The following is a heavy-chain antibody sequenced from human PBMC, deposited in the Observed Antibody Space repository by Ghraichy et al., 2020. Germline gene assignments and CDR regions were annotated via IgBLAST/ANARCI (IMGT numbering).Heavy chain of an antibody. CDR1: GFTFSSYA. Sequence: GESLNISCAASGFTFSSYAMSWVRQAPGKGLEWVSAISGSGGSTYYADSVKGRFTISRDNSKNTLYLQMNSLRAEDTAVYYCAKDRTDYDILTGFDYWGQGTLVTVSS. J-gene: IGHJ4*02. V-gene: IGHV3-23*01. CDR3: AKDRTDYDILTGFDY. D-gene: IGHD3-9*01. CDR2: ISGSGGST.